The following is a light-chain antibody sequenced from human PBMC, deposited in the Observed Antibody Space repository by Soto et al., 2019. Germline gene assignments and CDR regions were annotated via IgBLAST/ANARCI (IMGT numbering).Light chain of an antibody. Sequence: QSVLTQPPSASGSPGQSVTISCTGTKTDIGVYDFVSWYQHHPGKAPRLIIYEVVQLPAGVPDRFSGSKSGNTASLTVSGLQAADEADYFCKSYAGSNTYVFGSGTKVTV. CDR1: KTDIGVYDF. CDR3: KSYAGSNTYV. V-gene: IGLV2-8*01. CDR2: EVV. J-gene: IGLJ1*01.